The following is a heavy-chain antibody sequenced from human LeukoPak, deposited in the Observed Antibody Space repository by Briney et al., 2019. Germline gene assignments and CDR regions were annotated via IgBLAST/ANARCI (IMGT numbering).Heavy chain of an antibody. V-gene: IGHV3-48*03. CDR3: VRDMVY. D-gene: IGHD2-8*01. CDR2: ISSDGHII. J-gene: IGHJ4*02. CDR1: GFTFSISE. Sequence: GGSLRLSCAVSGFTFSISEMNWVRQAPGKGLEWVSYISSDGHIIYYAASVKGRFTISRDNARNSLYLQMNSLRAEDTAVYYCVRDMVYWGQGTLVTVSS.